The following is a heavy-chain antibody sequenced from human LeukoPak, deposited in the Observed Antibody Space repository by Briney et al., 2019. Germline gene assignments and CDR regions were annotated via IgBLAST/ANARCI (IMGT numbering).Heavy chain of an antibody. CDR1: GFTFDDYG. J-gene: IGHJ6*03. Sequence: GGSLRLSCAASGFTFDDYGMSWVRQAPGKGLEWVSGINWNGGSTGYADSVKGRFTISRDNAKNSLYLQMNSLRAEDTALYYCAKGSSSSPYYYYYMDVWGKGTTVTVSS. CDR3: AKGSSSSPYYYYYMDV. CDR2: INWNGGST. D-gene: IGHD6-6*01. V-gene: IGHV3-20*04.